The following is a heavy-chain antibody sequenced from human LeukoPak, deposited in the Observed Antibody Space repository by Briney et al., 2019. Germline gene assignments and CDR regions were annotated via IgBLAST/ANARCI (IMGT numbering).Heavy chain of an antibody. CDR3: ASVYSDSSGYPLY. CDR1: GFTFSSYS. V-gene: IGHV3-21*01. CDR2: ISSSSSYI. J-gene: IGHJ4*02. D-gene: IGHD3-22*01. Sequence: GGSLRLSCAASGFTFSSYSMNWVRQAPGEGLEWVSSISSSSSYIYYADSVKGRFTISRDNAKNSLYLQMNSLRAEDTAVYYCASVYSDSSGYPLYWGQGTLVTVSS.